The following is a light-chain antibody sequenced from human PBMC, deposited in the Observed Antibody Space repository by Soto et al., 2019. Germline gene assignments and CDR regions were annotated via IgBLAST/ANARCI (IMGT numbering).Light chain of an antibody. CDR2: EVS. J-gene: IGLJ2*01. CDR3: CSYATGSTVV. V-gene: IGLV2-23*02. CDR1: SSDVGSYNL. Sequence: QSVLTQPAAVSESPGQSITISCTGTSSDVGSYNLVSWYQQHPGKAPKVMIYEVSKRPSGVSNRFSGSKSGNTASLTISGLQAEDEADYYCCSYATGSTVVFGGGTKVTVL.